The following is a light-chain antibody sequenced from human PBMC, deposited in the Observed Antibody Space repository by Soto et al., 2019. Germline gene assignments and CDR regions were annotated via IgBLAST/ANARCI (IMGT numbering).Light chain of an antibody. CDR3: QQYGRSPFT. CDR2: GAS. CDR1: QSVSSSF. V-gene: IGKV3-20*01. Sequence: EIVLTQSPGTLSLSPGERATLSCRASQSVSSSFLAWYQQKPGQAPRLLIYGASSRATGIPDRFSGSGSATDFTLTISRLEPEDFAVYYCQQYGRSPFTFGPGTKVDIK. J-gene: IGKJ3*01.